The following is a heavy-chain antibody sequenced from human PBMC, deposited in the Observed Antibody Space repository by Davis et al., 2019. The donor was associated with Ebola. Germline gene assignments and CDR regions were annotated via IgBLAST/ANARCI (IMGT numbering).Heavy chain of an antibody. CDR1: GFTFSSYS. Sequence: PGGSLRLSCAASGFTFSSYSMNRVRQAPGKGLEWVSSISSSSSYIYYADSVKGRFTISRDNAKNSLYLQMNSLRAEDTAVYYCARAGIAYTTSSGKFIRYFDWFDYWGQGTLVTVSS. J-gene: IGHJ4*02. D-gene: IGHD3-9*01. CDR3: ARAGIAYTTSSGKFIRYFDWFDY. CDR2: ISSSSSYI. V-gene: IGHV3-21*01.